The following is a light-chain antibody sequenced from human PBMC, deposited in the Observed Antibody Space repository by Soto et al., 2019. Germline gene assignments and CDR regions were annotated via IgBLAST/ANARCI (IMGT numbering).Light chain of an antibody. CDR2: GAS. J-gene: IGKJ1*01. Sequence: EIVLTQSPGILSLSPGERATLSCRASQSVSNDFLAWYQQKPGQAPRLLIYGASSRATGIPDRFSGSGSGTDFTLTISRLKPEDFAVFYCQQYGSSPRTFGQGTKVDIK. CDR3: QQYGSSPRT. CDR1: QSVSNDF. V-gene: IGKV3-20*01.